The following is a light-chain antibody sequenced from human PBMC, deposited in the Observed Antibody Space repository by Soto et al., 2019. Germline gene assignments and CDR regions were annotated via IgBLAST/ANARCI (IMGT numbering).Light chain of an antibody. V-gene: IGLV2-14*03. J-gene: IGLJ2*01. CDR2: DVS. Sequence: QSALTQPASVSGSPGQSITISCTGTSSDIGGYNYVSWYQQHPGKAPKLIIFDVSNRPSGVSNRFSGSKSGNTASLTISGLQAEDEVDYYCSSYTGSHVVFGGGTKLTVL. CDR1: SSDIGGYNY. CDR3: SSYTGSHVV.